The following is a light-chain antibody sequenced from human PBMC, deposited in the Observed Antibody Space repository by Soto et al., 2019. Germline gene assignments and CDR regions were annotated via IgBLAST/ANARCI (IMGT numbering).Light chain of an antibody. Sequence: SLLTQPPPPSGSPGQSVTLSRPGNSSDVGGYNYVSWYQQHPGKAPKLMIYDVSNRPSGVSNRFSGSKSGNTASLTISGLQAEDEADYYCSSYTSSSTLFGTGTKVTVL. V-gene: IGLV2-14*01. CDR3: SSYTSSSTL. CDR2: DVS. CDR1: SSDVGGYNY. J-gene: IGLJ1*01.